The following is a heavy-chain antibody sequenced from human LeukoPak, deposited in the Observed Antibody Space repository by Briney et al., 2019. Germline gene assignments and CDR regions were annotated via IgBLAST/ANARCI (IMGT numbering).Heavy chain of an antibody. V-gene: IGHV1-69*04. CDR3: ARVSFDSSGYYFFDY. J-gene: IGHJ4*02. Sequence: GASVKVSCKASGGTFSSYAISWVRQAPGQGLEWMGRIIPILGIANYAQKFQGRVTITADKSTSTAYMELSSLRSEDTAVYYCARVSFDSSGYYFFDYWGQGTLVTVSS. D-gene: IGHD3-22*01. CDR1: GGTFSSYA. CDR2: IIPILGIA.